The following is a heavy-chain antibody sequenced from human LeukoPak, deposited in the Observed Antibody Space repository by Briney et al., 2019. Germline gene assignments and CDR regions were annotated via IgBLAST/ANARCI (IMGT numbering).Heavy chain of an antibody. CDR3: ARDGGFYGSGSYYDWFDP. V-gene: IGHV3-11*01. Sequence: PGGSLRLSCAASGFTFSDYYMSWIRQAPGKGLEWVSYISSSGSTIYYADSVKGRFTISRDNAQNSLYLQMNSLRAEDTAVYYCARDGGFYGSGSYYDWFDPWGQGTLVTVSS. D-gene: IGHD3-10*01. CDR1: GFTFSDYY. CDR2: ISSSGSTI. J-gene: IGHJ5*02.